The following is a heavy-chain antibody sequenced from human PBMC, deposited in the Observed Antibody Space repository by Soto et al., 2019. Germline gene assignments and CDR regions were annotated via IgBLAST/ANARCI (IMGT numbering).Heavy chain of an antibody. J-gene: IGHJ6*03. CDR3: STGNPRPYDKGSWNNYFDV. V-gene: IGHV1-18*01. Sequence: ASVKVSCKASGYNFTSYGISWVRQAPGQGPEWMGWISAYKGNTNYAQKHQGRVTMTTDTSTSTAYMVRRILGADDTVFYCSTGNPRPYDKGSWNNYFDVWGKGTTVTVSS. CDR2: ISAYKGNT. D-gene: IGHD6-6*01. CDR1: GYNFTSYG.